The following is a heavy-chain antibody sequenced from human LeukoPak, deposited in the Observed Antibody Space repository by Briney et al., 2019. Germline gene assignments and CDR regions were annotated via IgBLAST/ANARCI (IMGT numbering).Heavy chain of an antibody. CDR2: TGSCGST. V-gene: IGHV3-23*01. D-gene: IGHD6-19*01. Sequence: PGGSLRLSCAASGFTFSYYAMNWVRQAPGKGLEWVSGTGSCGSTYYADPVKGRFTISRDNSKNTLYLQMNSLIAGDTAVYFCAKDLLRSSLAGIQGDWGQGTLVTVSS. CDR1: GFTFSYYA. J-gene: IGHJ4*02. CDR3: AKDLLRSSLAGIQGD.